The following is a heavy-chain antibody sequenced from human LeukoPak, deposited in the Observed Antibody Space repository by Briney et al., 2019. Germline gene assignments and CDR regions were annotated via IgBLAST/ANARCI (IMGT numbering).Heavy chain of an antibody. V-gene: IGHV4-59*01. D-gene: IGHD6-13*01. CDR3: ARGVYIAAAQYGY. J-gene: IGHJ4*02. CDR1: GGSISNYY. CDR2: IYYSGTT. Sequence: SETLSPTCTVSGGSISNYYWSWIRQPPGKGLEWIGYIYYSGTTNYNPSLKSRVTISVDTSKNQFSLKLNSVTAADTAVYYCARGVYIAAAQYGYWSQGTLVTVSS.